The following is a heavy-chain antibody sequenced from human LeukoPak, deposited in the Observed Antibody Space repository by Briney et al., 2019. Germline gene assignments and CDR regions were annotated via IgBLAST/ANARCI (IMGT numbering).Heavy chain of an antibody. CDR2: IFYSGGS. CDR1: GGSINSGDYS. J-gene: IGHJ5*02. V-gene: IGHV4-30-4*07. CDR3: ARDRLQLQP. Sequence: SQTLSLTCAISGGSINSGDYSWSWIRQPPGKGLEWIGYIFYSGGSYYNPSLKSRLTMSLDTSKNQFSLKLSSVTAADTAVYYCARDRLQLQPWGQGTLVTVSS. D-gene: IGHD5-24*01.